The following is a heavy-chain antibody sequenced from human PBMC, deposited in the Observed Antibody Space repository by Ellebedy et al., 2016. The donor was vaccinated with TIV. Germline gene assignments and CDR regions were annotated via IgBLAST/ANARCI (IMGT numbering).Heavy chain of an antibody. V-gene: IGHV3-15*01. Sequence: GGSLRLXXAASGFTFSNAWMSWVRQAPGKGLEWVGRIKSKTDGGTTDYAAPVKGRFTISRDDSKNTLYLQMNSLKTEDTAVYYCTTDPLASITMVRGVILGPPREGYWGQGTLVTVSS. CDR1: GFTFSNAW. D-gene: IGHD3-10*01. J-gene: IGHJ4*02. CDR2: IKSKTDGGTT. CDR3: TTDPLASITMVRGVILGPPREGY.